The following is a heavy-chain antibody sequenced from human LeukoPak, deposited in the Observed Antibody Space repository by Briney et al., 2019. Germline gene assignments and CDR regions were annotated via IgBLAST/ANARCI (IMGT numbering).Heavy chain of an antibody. V-gene: IGHV1-18*01. CDR1: GYTFTSYG. CDR2: ISAYNGNT. Sequence: ASVKLSCTASGYTFTSYGISWVRQAPGQGLEWMGWISAYNGNTNYAQKLQGRVTMTTDTSTSTAYIELRSLRSDDTAVYYCAREGKHRSFDYWGQGTLVTVSS. J-gene: IGHJ4*02. CDR3: AREGKHRSFDY. D-gene: IGHD3-16*02.